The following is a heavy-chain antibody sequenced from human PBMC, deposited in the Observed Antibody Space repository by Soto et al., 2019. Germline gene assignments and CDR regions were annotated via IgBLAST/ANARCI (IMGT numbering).Heavy chain of an antibody. J-gene: IGHJ5*02. D-gene: IGHD1-1*01. CDR2: INHSGST. V-gene: IGHV4-34*01. Sequence: SETLSLTCAVYGGSFSGYYWGWIRQPPGKGLEWIGEINHSGSTNYNPSLKSRVTISVDTSKNQFSLKLSSVTAADTAVHYCASARAGTFDPWGQGTLVTVSS. CDR1: GGSFSGYY. CDR3: ASARAGTFDP.